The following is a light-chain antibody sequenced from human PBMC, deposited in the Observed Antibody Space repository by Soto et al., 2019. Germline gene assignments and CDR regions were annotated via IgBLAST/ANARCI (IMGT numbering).Light chain of an antibody. J-gene: IGKJ3*01. V-gene: IGKV3-11*01. Sequence: EIVLTQSPATLSLSPGERATLSCRASQSVSGYLVWYQQKPGQAPSLLLYDASNRATGIPARFSGSGSGTDFTLTISSLEPEDFAIYYCQQRSTWPYTFGPGTKVD. CDR2: DAS. CDR1: QSVSGY. CDR3: QQRSTWPYT.